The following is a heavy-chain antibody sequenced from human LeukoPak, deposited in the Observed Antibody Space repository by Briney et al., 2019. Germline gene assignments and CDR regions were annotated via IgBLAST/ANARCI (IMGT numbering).Heavy chain of an antibody. Sequence: GALRLSCPASGFTVSSNYMTWVRQAPGKGLEWVSIIYSGGSTSYADSVKGRFTISRDNSKNTLYLQMNSLRAEDTAVYYCARDVVGATYFDWGQGTLVTVSS. CDR3: ARDVVGATYFD. CDR1: GFTVSSNY. J-gene: IGHJ4*02. V-gene: IGHV3-53*01. CDR2: IYSGGST. D-gene: IGHD1-26*01.